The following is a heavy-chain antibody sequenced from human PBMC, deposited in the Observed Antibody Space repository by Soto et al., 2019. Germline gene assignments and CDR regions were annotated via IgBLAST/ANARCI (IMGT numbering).Heavy chain of an antibody. Sequence: GASVKVSCKASGYTLTSYYMHWVRRAPGPVLEWRGIINPSGGSTSYAQKFQGRVTMTRDTSTSTVYMELSSLRSEDTAVYYCAKDAGEWLRFPSYYYYYYGMDVWGQGTTVTV. D-gene: IGHD5-12*01. V-gene: IGHV1-46*01. CDR2: INPSGGST. J-gene: IGHJ6*02. CDR1: GYTLTSYY. CDR3: AKDAGEWLRFPSYYYYYYGMDV.